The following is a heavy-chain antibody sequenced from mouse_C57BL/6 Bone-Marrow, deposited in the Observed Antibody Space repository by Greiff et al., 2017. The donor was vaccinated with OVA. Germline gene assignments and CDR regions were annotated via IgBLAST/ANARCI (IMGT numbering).Heavy chain of an antibody. Sequence: VQLQQSGAELVRPGTSVKVSCKASGYAFTNYLIEWVKQRPGQGLEWIGVINPGSGGTNYNEKFKGKATLTADKSSSTAYRQLSSLTSEDSAVYFCARGYAKDYFDYWGQGTTLTVSS. CDR2: INPGSGGT. J-gene: IGHJ2*01. V-gene: IGHV1-54*01. D-gene: IGHD6-5*01. CDR3: ARGYAKDYFDY. CDR1: GYAFTNYL.